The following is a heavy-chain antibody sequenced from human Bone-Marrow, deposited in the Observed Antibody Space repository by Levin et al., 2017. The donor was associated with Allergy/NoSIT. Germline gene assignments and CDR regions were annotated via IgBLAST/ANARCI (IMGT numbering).Heavy chain of an antibody. V-gene: IGHV3-23*01. CDR1: GFIFANHA. CDR3: VRDSQDIFPYHFAY. CDR2: ISSNTVSK. J-gene: IGHJ4*02. D-gene: IGHD2-15*01. Sequence: PGGSLRLSCAASGFIFANHAMSWVRQAPGKGLQWVSGISSNTVSKYYADSVRGRFTISRDNSKNVVYLEMNSLRAEDTAIYYCVRDSQDIFPYHFAYWGQGALVTVSS.